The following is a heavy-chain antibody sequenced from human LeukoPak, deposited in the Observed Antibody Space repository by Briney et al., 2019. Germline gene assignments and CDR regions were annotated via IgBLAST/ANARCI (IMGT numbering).Heavy chain of an antibody. CDR1: GFTFSSYW. CDR2: IKQDGSEK. V-gene: IGHV3-7*01. Sequence: GGSLRLSCAASGFTFSSYWMSWVRQAPGKGLEWVANIKQDGSEKYYVDSMKGRFTISRDNAKNSLYLQMNSLRAEDTAVYYCARDLDSSGYYYVRFDYWGQGTLVTVSS. J-gene: IGHJ4*02. D-gene: IGHD3-22*01. CDR3: ARDLDSSGYYYVRFDY.